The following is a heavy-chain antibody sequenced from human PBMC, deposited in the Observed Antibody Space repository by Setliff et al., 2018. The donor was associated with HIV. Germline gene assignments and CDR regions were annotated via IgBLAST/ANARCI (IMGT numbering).Heavy chain of an antibody. CDR3: ARGGVLRYFDWAY. V-gene: IGHV4-4*08. CDR1: GGSINNYY. J-gene: IGHJ4*02. D-gene: IGHD3-9*01. Sequence: SETLSLTCTVSGGSINNYYWSWIRQPPGKGLEWIGYIYTSGSTDYNPSLKSRVTISVDTSKNQFSLKLSSVTAADTAVYYCARGGVLRYFDWAYWGQGTLVTVSS. CDR2: IYTSGST.